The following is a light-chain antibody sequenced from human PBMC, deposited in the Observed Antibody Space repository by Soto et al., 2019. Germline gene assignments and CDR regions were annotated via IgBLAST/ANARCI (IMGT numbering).Light chain of an antibody. Sequence: TLPPGILSLSQGERATLSCRASQTVRNNYLAWYQQKPGQAPRLLIYDASSRATGIPDRFSASGSGTDFTLTISRLEPEDFAVYFCHQYSSSPPTFGQGTKVDI. J-gene: IGKJ1*01. CDR2: DAS. CDR1: QTVRNNY. CDR3: HQYSSSPPT. V-gene: IGKV3-20*01.